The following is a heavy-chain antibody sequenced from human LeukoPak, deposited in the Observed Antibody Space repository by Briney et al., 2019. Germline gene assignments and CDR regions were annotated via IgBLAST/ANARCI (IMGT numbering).Heavy chain of an antibody. V-gene: IGHV1-18*01. D-gene: IGHD3-10*01. Sequence: ASVKVSCKASGYTFSSYGLSWVRQAPGQGLEWMGWISAHNGNTNYAQKLQGRVTMTTDTSTSTAYMELRSLRSDDTAVYYCARGRLWFGELLYYFDYWGQGTLVTVSS. CDR3: ARGRLWFGELLYYFDY. CDR2: ISAHNGNT. CDR1: GYTFSSYG. J-gene: IGHJ4*02.